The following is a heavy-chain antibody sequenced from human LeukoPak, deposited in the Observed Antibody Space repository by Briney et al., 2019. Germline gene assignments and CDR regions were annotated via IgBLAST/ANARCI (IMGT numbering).Heavy chain of an antibody. CDR1: GFTFSSYA. CDR3: AKATRVAVTTIGDY. Sequence: PGGSLRLSCAASGFTFSSYAMSWVRQAPGKGLEWVSAISGSGGSTYYADSVKGRFTISRDNSKNTLYLQMNSLRAEDTAVYYCAKATRVAVTTIGDYWGQGTLVTVSS. J-gene: IGHJ4*02. D-gene: IGHD4-11*01. V-gene: IGHV3-23*01. CDR2: ISGSGGST.